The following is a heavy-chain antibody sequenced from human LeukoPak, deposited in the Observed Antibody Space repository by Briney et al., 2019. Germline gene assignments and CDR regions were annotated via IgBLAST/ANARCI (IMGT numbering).Heavy chain of an antibody. CDR2: ISWNSGSI. J-gene: IGHJ1*01. Sequence: GGSLRLSCAASGFTFDDYAMHWVRQAPGKGLEWVSGISWNSGSIGYADSVKGRFTISRDNAKNSLYLRMDSLRAEDTALYYCAKGTRIAAAGEHWGQGTLVTVSS. CDR3: AKGTRIAAAGEH. V-gene: IGHV3-9*01. D-gene: IGHD6-13*01. CDR1: GFTFDDYA.